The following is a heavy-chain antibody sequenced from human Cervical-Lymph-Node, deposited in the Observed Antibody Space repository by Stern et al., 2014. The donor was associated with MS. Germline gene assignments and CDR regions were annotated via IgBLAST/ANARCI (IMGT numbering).Heavy chain of an antibody. CDR2: ITNVGST. CDR3: ARDTSSPERSDW. D-gene: IGHD1-1*01. J-gene: IGHJ4*02. CDR1: GFTVSRDY. V-gene: IGHV3-53*01. Sequence: EGKLVESGGGVIQPGGALRLSCTASGFTVSRDYMTWVRQAPGKGLEWVSLITNVGSTFYTDSVKGRFTISRDDSKNTVYLHMTSLRAEDTAMYYCARDTSSPERSDWWGQGTLVTVSS.